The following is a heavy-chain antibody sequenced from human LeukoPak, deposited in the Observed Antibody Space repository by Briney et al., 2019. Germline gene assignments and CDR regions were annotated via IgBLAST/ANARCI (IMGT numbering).Heavy chain of an antibody. D-gene: IGHD6-13*01. CDR2: INPNSGGT. Sequence: ASVKVSCKASGYTFTDYYTHWVRQAPGQGLEWMGWINPNSGGTNYAQKFQGRVTMTRDTSISTAYMELSRLRSDDTAVFYCAREEVIAAAGPTLDYWGQGALVTVSS. CDR3: AREEVIAAAGPTLDY. CDR1: GYTFTDYY. J-gene: IGHJ4*02. V-gene: IGHV1-2*02.